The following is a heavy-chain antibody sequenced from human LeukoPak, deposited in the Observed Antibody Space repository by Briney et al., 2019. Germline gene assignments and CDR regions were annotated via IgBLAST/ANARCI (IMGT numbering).Heavy chain of an antibody. D-gene: IGHD3-10*02. J-gene: IGHJ4*02. CDR3: ARTGERGWQYVY. CDR1: GYTFTDYH. CDR2: VNPHPCPP. Sequence: ASVKVPRLASGYTFTDYHIHLVRQAPRQRREWLGLVNPHPCPPNHAQKFQGRVTVTRDTSHTSAYMELTHLSPDDTGVYYCARTGERGWQYVYWGQGTLVPVSS. V-gene: IGHV1-2*02.